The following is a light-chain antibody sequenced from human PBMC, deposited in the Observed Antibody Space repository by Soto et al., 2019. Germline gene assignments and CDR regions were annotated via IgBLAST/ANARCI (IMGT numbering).Light chain of an antibody. Sequence: EIVMTQSPDTLSLSPGERATLSCRASQTVGSNLAWYQQKPGQAPRLLINDASTRATGIPARFSGSGSGTEFTLTISSLQPEDFALYYCQQYNYWPRTFGQGTRLEIK. V-gene: IGKV3D-15*01. CDR1: QTVGSN. CDR2: DAS. CDR3: QQYNYWPRT. J-gene: IGKJ2*01.